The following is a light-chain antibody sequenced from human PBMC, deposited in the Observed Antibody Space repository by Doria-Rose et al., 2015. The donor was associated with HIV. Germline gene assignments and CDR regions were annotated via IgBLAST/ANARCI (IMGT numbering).Light chain of an antibody. J-gene: IGKJ1*01. CDR3: HQYGTSWT. CDR2: DGS. Sequence: TQSPGTLSLSQGERATLSCRASQSFSSTYLAWYQHKPCQAPSLLIYDGSTMATGIPDRFSASGSGTDFTLTINRLEPEDFALYYCHQYGTSWTFGQGTKVEI. CDR1: QSFSSTY. V-gene: IGKV3-20*01.